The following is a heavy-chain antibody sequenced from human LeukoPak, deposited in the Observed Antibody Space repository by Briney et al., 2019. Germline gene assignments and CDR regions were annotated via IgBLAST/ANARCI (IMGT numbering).Heavy chain of an antibody. CDR3: TRVGPYDSLDY. Sequence: GGPLRLSRAASGFTVSSDYMSWVRQAPGKGLEWVSVILYGDNTYYADFVKGRFTISRDSSNNTLYLQMHSLRAEDTAVYYCTRVGPYDSLDYWGQGTLVAVSS. CDR2: ILYGDNT. V-gene: IGHV3-53*01. D-gene: IGHD3-22*01. CDR1: GFTVSSDY. J-gene: IGHJ4*02.